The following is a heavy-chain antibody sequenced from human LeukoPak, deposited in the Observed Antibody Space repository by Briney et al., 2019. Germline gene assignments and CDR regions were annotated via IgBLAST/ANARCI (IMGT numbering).Heavy chain of an antibody. CDR2: INPNSGGT. J-gene: IGHJ4*02. Sequence: ASVKVSCKASGYTFTGYYMHWVRQAPGQGLEWMGWINPNSGGTNYAQKFQGRVTMTRDTSISTAYMELSGLRSDDTAVYYCARAHFHYDYVWGSYRPFDYWGQGTLVTVSS. CDR3: ARAHFHYDYVWGSYRPFDY. CDR1: GYTFTGYY. D-gene: IGHD3-16*02. V-gene: IGHV1-2*02.